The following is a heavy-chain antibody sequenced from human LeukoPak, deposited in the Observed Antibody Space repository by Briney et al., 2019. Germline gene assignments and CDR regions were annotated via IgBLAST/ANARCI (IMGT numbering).Heavy chain of an antibody. J-gene: IGHJ3*02. V-gene: IGHV3-21*05. D-gene: IGHD1-14*01. CDR3: SRVSAGTSDGRNTFDI. CDR2: IRSSSSNI. Sequence: GGSLRLSCAASGFSFSSYSMHWVRQAPGKGLEWVSYIRSSSSNIYYGDSVKGRFTFSRDNAKNTLYLQMNSLRADDTAVYYCSRVSAGTSDGRNTFDIWGQGTMVTVSS. CDR1: GFSFSSYS.